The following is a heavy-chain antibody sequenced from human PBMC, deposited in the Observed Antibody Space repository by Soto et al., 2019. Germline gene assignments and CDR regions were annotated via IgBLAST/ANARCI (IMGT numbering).Heavy chain of an antibody. CDR2: ISSSSSYI. V-gene: IGHV3-21*01. J-gene: IGHJ6*04. CDR1: GFTFSSYS. Sequence: PGGSLRLSCAASGFTFSSYSMNWVRQAPGKGLEWVSSISSSSSYIYYADSVRGRFTISRDNAKNSLYLQMNSLRAEDTAVYYCARDRVVAATPYYYYYGMDVWGKGTTVTVSS. CDR3: ARDRVVAATPYYYYYGMDV. D-gene: IGHD2-15*01.